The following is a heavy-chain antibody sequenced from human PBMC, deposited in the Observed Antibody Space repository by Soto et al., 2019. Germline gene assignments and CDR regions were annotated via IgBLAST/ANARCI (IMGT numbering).Heavy chain of an antibody. CDR3: EKGDRRDGYNLPRYH. D-gene: IGHD5-12*01. CDR1: GFTFSSYG. Sequence: QVQMVESGGGGVQPGWSRRLTCAASGFTFSSYGMHWVRQAPGKGLERVAVISYDGSNKYYAESVKGRFTNFRDNSKNKLNLQMNRLRAENTAVYYCEKGDRRDGYNLPRYHWGQGTLVNVSS. V-gene: IGHV3-30*18. CDR2: ISYDGSNK. J-gene: IGHJ5*02.